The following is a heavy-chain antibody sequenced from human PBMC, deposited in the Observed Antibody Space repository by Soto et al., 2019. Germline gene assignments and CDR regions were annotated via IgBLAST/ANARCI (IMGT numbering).Heavy chain of an antibody. CDR2: IYYSGNT. V-gene: IGHV4-59*01. Sequence: SETLSLTCTVSGGSISYYYWGWIRQPPGKGLEWIGSIYYSGNTHYNPSLKGRVTISVDTSMNQFSLNLDSVTAVDSAVYYCVRGGYVHAFDYWGQGALVTVSS. D-gene: IGHD5-12*01. J-gene: IGHJ4*02. CDR3: VRGGYVHAFDY. CDR1: GGSISYYY.